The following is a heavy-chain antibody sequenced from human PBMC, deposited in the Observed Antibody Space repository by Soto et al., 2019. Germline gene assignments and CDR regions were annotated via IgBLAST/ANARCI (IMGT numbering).Heavy chain of an antibody. D-gene: IGHD3-3*01. CDR3: PRDKHRLQLRVNYYYIMDV. J-gene: IGHJ6*01. V-gene: IGHV1-69*05. Sequence: QVQLVQSGAEVKKPGSSVKVSCKTSGGTFRTSAISWVRQAPGQGLEWMGGIMPVFPTPDYAQKFQGRVTITSHAPTSTSYMDLSSLRSEDWAVYYCPRDKHRLQLRVNYYYIMDVWGQGTTVTVSS. CDR2: IMPVFPTP. CDR1: GGTFRTSA.